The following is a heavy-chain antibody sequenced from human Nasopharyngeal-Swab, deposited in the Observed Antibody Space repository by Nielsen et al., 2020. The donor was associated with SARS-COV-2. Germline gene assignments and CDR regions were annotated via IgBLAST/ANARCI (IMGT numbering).Heavy chain of an antibody. CDR1: GASISDYH. CDR3: AGHPADFDF. Sequence: SETLSLTCDVSGASISDYHWSWIRQPPGKGLDWIGEMKPNGFNNFNPSLKSRVTISIDKSKNQFLLKLNSVAAADTAVYYCAGHPADFDFWGQGTLVIVSS. CDR2: MKPNGFN. J-gene: IGHJ4*02. D-gene: IGHD6-13*01. V-gene: IGHV4-34*01.